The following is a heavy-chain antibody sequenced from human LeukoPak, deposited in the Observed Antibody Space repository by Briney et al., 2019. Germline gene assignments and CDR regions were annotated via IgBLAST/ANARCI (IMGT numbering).Heavy chain of an antibody. CDR2: ISAYNGNT. CDR3: ARDRGYCTNGVCYREWFDP. CDR1: GHTFTSYG. J-gene: IGHJ5*02. V-gene: IGHV1-18*01. D-gene: IGHD2-8*01. Sequence: ASVKVSCKASGHTFTSYGISWVRQAPGQGLEWMGWISAYNGNTSYAQKLQGRVTMTTDTSTSTAYMELRSLRSDDTAVYYCARDRGYCTNGVCYREWFDPWGQGTLVTVSS.